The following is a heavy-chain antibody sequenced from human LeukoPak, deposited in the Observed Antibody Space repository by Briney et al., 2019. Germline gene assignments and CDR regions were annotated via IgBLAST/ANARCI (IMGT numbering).Heavy chain of an antibody. CDR3: ARSSGRYCSGGSCYSGVLGYFDY. V-gene: IGHV3-23*01. Sequence: PGGSLRLSCAASGFTFSSYAMSWVRQAPGKGLEWVSAFSGSGGSTYYADSVKGRFTISRDNSKNTLYLQMNSLRAEDTAVYYCARSSGRYCSGGSCYSGVLGYFDYWGQGTLVTVSS. CDR1: GFTFSSYA. J-gene: IGHJ4*02. CDR2: FSGSGGST. D-gene: IGHD2-15*01.